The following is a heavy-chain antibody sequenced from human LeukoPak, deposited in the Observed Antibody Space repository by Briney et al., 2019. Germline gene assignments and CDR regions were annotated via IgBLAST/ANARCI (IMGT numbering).Heavy chain of an antibody. J-gene: IGHJ4*02. D-gene: IGHD6-19*01. V-gene: IGHV3-23*01. CDR3: AREGDRGIEGADYFDH. Sequence: GASLRLSCVASGFTFSAYSMAWVRQAPGKGLEWVSVINDRGGYTVYADSVEGRLTISRDNFENTLYLQMNSLRAEDTAVYYCAREGDRGIEGADYFDHWGQGTLVTVSS. CDR1: GFTFSAYS. CDR2: INDRGGYT.